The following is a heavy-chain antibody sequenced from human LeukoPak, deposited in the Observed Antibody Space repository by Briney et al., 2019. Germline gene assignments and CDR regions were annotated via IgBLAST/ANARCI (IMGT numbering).Heavy chain of an antibody. V-gene: IGHV5-51*01. CDR2: IYPGDSDT. CDR3: ARSYDSRGRWFDP. J-gene: IGHJ5*02. Sequence: GESLKISCKGSGYSFTSYWIGWVRQMPGKGLEWMGIIYPGDSDTRYSPSFQGQVTISADKSISTAYLQWSSLRASDTAIYYCARSYDSRGRWFDPWGQGTLVTVSS. CDR1: GYSFTSYW. D-gene: IGHD3-22*01.